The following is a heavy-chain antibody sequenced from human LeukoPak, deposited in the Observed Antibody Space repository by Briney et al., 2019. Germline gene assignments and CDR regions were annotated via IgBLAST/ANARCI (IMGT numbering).Heavy chain of an antibody. D-gene: IGHD1-26*01. V-gene: IGHV3-74*01. CDR2: INGEGTTT. CDR1: GFTCSSYW. J-gene: IGHJ4*02. CDR3: ARQKGGQSFFDS. Sequence: QPGGSLILSCAASGFTCSSYWMHWVRQDPGKGLLWVSRINGEGTTTAYADSVKGRFTISRDNAKNTLYLQMNSLRADDTAVYYCARQKGGQSFFDSWGQGTLVTVSS.